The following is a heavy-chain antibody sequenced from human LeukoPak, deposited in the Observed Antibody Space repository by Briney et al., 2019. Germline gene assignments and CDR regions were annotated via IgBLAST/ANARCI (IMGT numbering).Heavy chain of an antibody. CDR1: GFTFSNYA. J-gene: IGHJ6*02. CDR3: VKDLGRAITSALALDV. Sequence: GSLSLSCAASGFTFSNYAMTWVRQAPGKGLEWVSAISGTGGGTYDADSVKGRFTISRDNSKNTLYLQMNSLRPDDPAAYYCVKDLGRAITSALALDVWGQGTTVTVSS. CDR2: ISGTGGGT. V-gene: IGHV3-23*01. D-gene: IGHD1-14*01.